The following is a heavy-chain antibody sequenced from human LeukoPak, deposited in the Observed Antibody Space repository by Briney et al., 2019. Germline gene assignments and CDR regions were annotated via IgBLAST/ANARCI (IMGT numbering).Heavy chain of an antibody. CDR3: AKVPEAIFGVTRGLYYFDY. Sequence: PGGSLRLSCAASGFTFSSYAMSWVRQAPGKGLEWVSAISGSGGSTYYADSVKGRFTISRDNSKNTLYLQMNSLRAEDTAVYYCAKVPEAIFGVTRGLYYFDYWGQGTLVTVSS. V-gene: IGHV3-23*01. D-gene: IGHD3-3*01. CDR1: GFTFSSYA. J-gene: IGHJ4*02. CDR2: ISGSGGST.